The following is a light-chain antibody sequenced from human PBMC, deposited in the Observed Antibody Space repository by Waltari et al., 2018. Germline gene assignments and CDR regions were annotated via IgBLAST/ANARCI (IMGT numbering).Light chain of an antibody. CDR2: GAS. J-gene: IGKJ4*01. CDR1: EGISTY. CDR3: QQLDKYPLT. Sequence: IQLTQSPSSLSASVGDKVTITCRASEGISTYLAWYQQQPGKAPKLLIYGASTLQSGVPSRFSGSESGTDFTLTISSLQPGDFATYYCQQLDKYPLTFGGGTKVEIK. V-gene: IGKV1-9*01.